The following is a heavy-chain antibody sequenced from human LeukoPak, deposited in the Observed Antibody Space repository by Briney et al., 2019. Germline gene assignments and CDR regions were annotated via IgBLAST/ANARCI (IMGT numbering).Heavy chain of an antibody. J-gene: IGHJ4*02. Sequence: GGSLRLSSAASGFTFDDYAMHWVRQAPGKGLEWVSGISWNSGSIGYADSVKGRFTISRDNAKNSLHLQMNSLRAEDTALYYCAKELNYYDSSGSRSFDYWGQGNLVTVSS. D-gene: IGHD3-22*01. CDR3: AKELNYYDSSGSRSFDY. V-gene: IGHV3-9*01. CDR2: ISWNSGSI. CDR1: GFTFDDYA.